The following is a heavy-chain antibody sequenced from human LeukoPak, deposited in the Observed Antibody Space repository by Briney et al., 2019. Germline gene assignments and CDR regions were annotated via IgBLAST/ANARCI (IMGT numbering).Heavy chain of an antibody. V-gene: IGHV1-8*01. D-gene: IGHD2-2*01. J-gene: IGHJ6*02. CDR3: ASLVVPAADYYYYGMDV. CDR2: MNPNSGNT. CDR1: GYTFTSYD. Sequence: ASVKVSCKASGYTFTSYDINWVRQATGQGLEWMGWMNPNSGNTGYAQKFQGRVTMTRNTSISTAYMELSSLRSEDTAVYYCASLVVPAADYYYYGMDVWGQGTTVTVSS.